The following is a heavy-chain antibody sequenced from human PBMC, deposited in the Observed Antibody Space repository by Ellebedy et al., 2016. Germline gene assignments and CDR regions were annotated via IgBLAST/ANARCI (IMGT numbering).Heavy chain of an antibody. CDR3: ARGTNMYYDSSGYAEYYFDY. Sequence: SETLSLTCTVSGGSISSYYWSWIRQPPGKGLEWFGYIYYSGSTNYNPSLKSRVTISVDTSKNQFSLKLSSVTTADTAVYYCARGTNMYYDSSGYAEYYFDYWGQGTLVTVSS. V-gene: IGHV4-59*01. CDR2: IYYSGST. CDR1: GGSISSYY. D-gene: IGHD3-22*01. J-gene: IGHJ4*02.